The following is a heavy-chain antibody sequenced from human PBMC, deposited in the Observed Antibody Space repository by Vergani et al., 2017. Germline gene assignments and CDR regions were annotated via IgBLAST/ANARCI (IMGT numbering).Heavy chain of an antibody. CDR2: IKSTFDRGTT. CDR3: TTDPRYCGDGSCYWLRDHHYYGMDV. Sequence: EVQLVESGGGIVKPGRSLRLSCVASGFSFRNAWMNWVRRTPGKGLEWVGRIKSTFDRGTTDYAAAVKGRFTISRDDSKNTLFLQMNGLKTEDIGVYYCTTDPRYCGDGSCYWLRDHHYYGMDVWGQGTTVTVSS. D-gene: IGHD2-21*01. CDR1: GFSFRNAW. J-gene: IGHJ6*02. V-gene: IGHV3-15*07.